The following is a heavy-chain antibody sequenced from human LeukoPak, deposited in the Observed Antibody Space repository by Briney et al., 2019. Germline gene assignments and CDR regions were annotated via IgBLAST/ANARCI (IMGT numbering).Heavy chain of an antibody. D-gene: IGHD3-22*01. CDR3: AKGAMPYYDGSGYNYFDY. Sequence: PGESLRLSCAAPGFTFSAYAMSWVRQAPGKGLEWVSAMSGSGGMTYYADSVKGRFSISRDNSKNTLHLQMNSLRAEDTAVYYCAKGAMPYYDGSGYNYFDYWGQGTPVTVSS. J-gene: IGHJ4*02. CDR2: MSGSGGMT. V-gene: IGHV3-23*01. CDR1: GFTFSAYA.